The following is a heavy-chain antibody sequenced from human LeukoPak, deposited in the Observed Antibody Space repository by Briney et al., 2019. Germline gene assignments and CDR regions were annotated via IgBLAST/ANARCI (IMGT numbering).Heavy chain of an antibody. D-gene: IGHD2-2*01. J-gene: IGHJ4*02. CDR3: ARAGICSSTSCPIQYYFDY. V-gene: IGHV3-21*01. Sequence: PGGSLRLSCAASGFTFSSYSMNWVRQAPGKGLEWVSSISSSSSYIYYADSVKGRFTISRDNAKNSLYLQMNSLRAEDTAVYYCARAGICSSTSCPIQYYFDYWGQGTLVPVSS. CDR2: ISSSSSYI. CDR1: GFTFSSYS.